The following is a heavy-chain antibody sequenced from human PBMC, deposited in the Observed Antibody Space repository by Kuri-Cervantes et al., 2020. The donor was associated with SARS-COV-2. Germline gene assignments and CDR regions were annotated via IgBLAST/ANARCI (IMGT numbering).Heavy chain of an antibody. CDR1: GFTFNIYG. J-gene: IGHJ4*02. CDR2: ISHDGKNK. Sequence: GESLKISCVASGFTFNIYGMHWVRQAPGKGLEWVAVISHDGKNKKCIASGKGRFTISRDNSQNTLYLHMKSLRSEDTAMYYCAKDRVGVQDFWGQGTLVTVSS. CDR3: AKDRVGVQDF. V-gene: IGHV3-30*18. D-gene: IGHD2-21*01.